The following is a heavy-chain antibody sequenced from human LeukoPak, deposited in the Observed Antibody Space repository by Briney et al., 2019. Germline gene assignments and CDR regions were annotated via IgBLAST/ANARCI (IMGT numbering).Heavy chain of an antibody. CDR1: GYTFTSYY. CDR3: ARGDSLGATEVDFDY. V-gene: IGHV1-46*01. Sequence: ASVKVSCKASGYTFTSYYMHWVRQAPGQGLEWMGIINPSGGSTSYAQKFQGRVTMTRDTSTSTVYMELSSLRSEDTAVYYCARGDSLGATEVDFDYWGQGTLVTVSS. CDR2: INPSGGST. J-gene: IGHJ4*02. D-gene: IGHD1-26*01.